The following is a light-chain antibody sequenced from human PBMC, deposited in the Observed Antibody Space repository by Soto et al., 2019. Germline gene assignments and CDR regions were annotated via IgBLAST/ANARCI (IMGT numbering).Light chain of an antibody. J-gene: IGLJ2*01. CDR3: ATWDDSMYAVV. CDR2: AYN. V-gene: IGLV1-44*01. CDR1: SSNIGSHP. Sequence: QSVLTQPPSASGTPGQRVTISCSGSSSNIGSHPVNWYQQLPGTAPKLLMYAYNQRPSGVPDRFSGSKSGTSSSLAISGLKSEYDADYYCATWDDSMYAVVFGGGTKLTVL.